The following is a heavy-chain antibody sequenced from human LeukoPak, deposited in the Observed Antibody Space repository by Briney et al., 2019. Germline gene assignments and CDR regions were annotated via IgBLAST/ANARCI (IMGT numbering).Heavy chain of an antibody. CDR2: IRGSGTST. CDR3: ARGLGYSYGYGIDY. D-gene: IGHD5-18*01. Sequence: PGGSLRLSCAASGFTFSNSAMNWVRQAPGKGLEWVSGIRGSGTSTYYADSVKGRFTISRDNSKNTLYLQMNSLRAEDTAVYSCARGLGYSYGYGIDYWGQGTLVIASS. J-gene: IGHJ4*02. V-gene: IGHV3-23*01. CDR1: GFTFSNSA.